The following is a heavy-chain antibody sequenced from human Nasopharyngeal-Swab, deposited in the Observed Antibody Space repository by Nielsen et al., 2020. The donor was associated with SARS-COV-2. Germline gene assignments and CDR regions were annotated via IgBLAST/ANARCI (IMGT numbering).Heavy chain of an antibody. J-gene: IGHJ6*03. CDR2: IYYSGST. CDR3: ARANGVRGVIVDYYYYMDV. V-gene: IGHV4-31*03. D-gene: IGHD3-10*01. CDR1: GGSIGSGGYY. Sequence: SETLSLTCTVSGGSIGSGGYYWSWIRQHPGKGLEWIGYIYYSGSTYYNPSLKSRVTISVDTSKNQFSLKLSSVTAADTAVYYCARANGVRGVIVDYYYYMDVWGKGTTVTVSS.